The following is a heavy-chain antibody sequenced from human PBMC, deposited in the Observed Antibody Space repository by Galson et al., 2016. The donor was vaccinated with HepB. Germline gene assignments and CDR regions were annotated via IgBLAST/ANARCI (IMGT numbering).Heavy chain of an antibody. V-gene: IGHV2-5*05. CDR3: AHGLDTAPRDYFDY. CDR2: IYWDGDK. D-gene: IGHD5-18*01. CDR1: GFSLSTCGVG. Sequence: PALVKPTQTLTLTCTFSGFSLSTCGVGVGWIRQPPGKALEWLALIYWDGDKRYGPSLKSRVTIAEDTSKNQVVLTMTNMDPVDRATYYCAHGLDTAPRDYFDYWGQGTLVTVSS. J-gene: IGHJ4*02.